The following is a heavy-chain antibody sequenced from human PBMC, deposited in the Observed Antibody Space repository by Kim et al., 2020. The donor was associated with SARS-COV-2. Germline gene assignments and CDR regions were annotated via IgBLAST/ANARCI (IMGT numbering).Heavy chain of an antibody. Sequence: SETLSLTCTVSGGSISSSSYYWGWIRQPPGKGLEWIGSIYYSGSTYYNPSLKSRVTISVDTSKNQFSLKLSSVTAADTAVYYCANDTRGYSYGYNSGYYYYAMDVWCQGTTVTGTS. D-gene: IGHD5-18*01. V-gene: IGHV4-39*07. CDR2: IYYSGST. J-gene: IGHJ6*02. CDR1: GGSISSSSYY. CDR3: ANDTRGYSYGYNSGYYYYAMDV.